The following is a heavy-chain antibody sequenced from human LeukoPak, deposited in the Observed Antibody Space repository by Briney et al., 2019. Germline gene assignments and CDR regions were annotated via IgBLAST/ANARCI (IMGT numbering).Heavy chain of an antibody. J-gene: IGHJ4*02. V-gene: IGHV3-23*01. CDR1: GFTFSSYG. CDR3: ARVLHKRNYDSGVYYGY. Sequence: GGSLRLSCAASGFTFSSYGMSWVRQAPGKGLEWVSTIGGSIYYADSVKGRFTISRDNSKNSLYLQMNSLRAEDTAVYYCARVLHKRNYDSGVYYGYWGQGTLVTVSS. D-gene: IGHD3-22*01. CDR2: IGGSI.